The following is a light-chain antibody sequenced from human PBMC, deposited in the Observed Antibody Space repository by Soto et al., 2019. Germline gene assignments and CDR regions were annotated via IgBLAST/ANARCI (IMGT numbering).Light chain of an antibody. V-gene: IGLV4-60*02. J-gene: IGLJ3*02. CDR3: ETWYSNTQNWV. CDR1: SGHSSYI. Sequence: QAVVTQSSSASASLGSSVKLTCTLSSGHSSYIIAWHQQQPGKAPRYLMKLEGSGSYNKGSGVPDRFSGSSSGADRYLTISNLQFEDEADYYCETWYSNTQNWVFGGGTKLTVL. CDR2: LEGSGSY.